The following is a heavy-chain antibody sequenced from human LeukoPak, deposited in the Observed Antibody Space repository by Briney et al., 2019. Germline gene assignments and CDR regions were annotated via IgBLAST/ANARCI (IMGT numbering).Heavy chain of an antibody. J-gene: IGHJ6*03. V-gene: IGHV4-30-2*01. CDR1: GGSISGGGYS. CDR3: ARTTKDYYDSSGYYYYYYMDV. D-gene: IGHD3-22*01. CDR2: IYHSGST. Sequence: PSQTLSLTCTVSGGSISGGGYSWSWIRQPPGKGLEWIGYIYHSGSTSYNPSLKSRVTISEDRSKNQFSLKLSSVTAADTAVYYCARTTKDYYDSSGYYYYYYMDVWGIGTTVTVSS.